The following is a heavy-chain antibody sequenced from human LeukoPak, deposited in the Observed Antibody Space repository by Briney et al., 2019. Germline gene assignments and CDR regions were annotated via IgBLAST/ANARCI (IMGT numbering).Heavy chain of an antibody. J-gene: IGHJ4*02. D-gene: IGHD3-22*01. Sequence: GGSLRLSCAASGFTFSDYYMNWIRQAPGKGLEWVSYISSSGGTIPYADSVKGRFTISRDNAKNSLYLQMNSLRAEDTAVYYCARAPFDYDSSGYLYYFDYWSQGTLVTVSS. CDR1: GFTFSDYY. CDR3: ARAPFDYDSSGYLYYFDY. CDR2: ISSSGGTI. V-gene: IGHV3-11*01.